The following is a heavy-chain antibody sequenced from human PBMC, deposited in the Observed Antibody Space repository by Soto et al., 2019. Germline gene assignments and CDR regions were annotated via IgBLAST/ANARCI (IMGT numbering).Heavy chain of an antibody. D-gene: IGHD3-10*01. CDR1: GGSINDYNYY. V-gene: IGHV4-39*01. CDR2: VYHTGNT. CDR3: ARRSAGTLVRGVTSPWDS. Sequence: SETLSLTCTVSGGSINDYNYYWGWVRQSPAKGLEWIATVYHTGNTYYNPSLRSRVTISADTSRDQFSLKLTSVTAADTAVYYCARRSAGTLVRGVTSPWDSLGPGTLVTVSS. J-gene: IGHJ5*02.